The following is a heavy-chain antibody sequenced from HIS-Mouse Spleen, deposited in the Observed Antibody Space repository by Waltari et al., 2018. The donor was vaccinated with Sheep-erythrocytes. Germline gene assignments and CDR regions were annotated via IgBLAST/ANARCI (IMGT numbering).Heavy chain of an antibody. Sequence: QVQLVQSGAEVKKPGASVKVSCKASGYTFTGYYMHWVRQAPGQGLEWMGWINPNSGGTNYAQKFQGRVTMTRDTSISTAYMGLSRLRSDDTAVYYCARDPGSSSRFDWFDPWGQGTLVTVSS. CDR2: INPNSGGT. CDR3: ARDPGSSSRFDWFDP. V-gene: IGHV1-2*02. D-gene: IGHD6-13*01. CDR1: GYTFTGYY. J-gene: IGHJ5*02.